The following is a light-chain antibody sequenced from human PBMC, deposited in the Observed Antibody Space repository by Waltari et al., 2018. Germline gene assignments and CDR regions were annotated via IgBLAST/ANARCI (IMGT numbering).Light chain of an antibody. CDR3: QQYYSTPRT. CDR1: QSVLYSSNNKSY. CDR2: WAS. Sequence: DIVMTQSPDSLAVSLGERATINCKSSQSVLYSSNNKSYLAWYQQKAGQPPKLLIYWASTRDSGVPDRFSGGGSGTDVTLTISSLQAEDVAVYYCQQYYSTPRTFGQGTKVEIK. V-gene: IGKV4-1*01. J-gene: IGKJ1*01.